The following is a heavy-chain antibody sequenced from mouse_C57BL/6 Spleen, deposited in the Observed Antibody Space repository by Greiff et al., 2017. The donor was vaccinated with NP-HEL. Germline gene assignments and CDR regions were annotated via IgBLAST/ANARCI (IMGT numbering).Heavy chain of an antibody. CDR3: ARIITTVVADAMDY. CDR2: ISGGGGNT. V-gene: IGHV5-9*01. D-gene: IGHD1-1*01. Sequence: EVKLVESGGGLVKPGGSLKLSCAASGFTFSSYTMSWVRQTPEKRLEWVATISGGGGNTYYPDSVKGRFTISRDNAKNTLYLQMSSLRSEDTALYYCARIITTVVADAMDYGGQGTSVTVSS. J-gene: IGHJ4*01. CDR1: GFTFSSYT.